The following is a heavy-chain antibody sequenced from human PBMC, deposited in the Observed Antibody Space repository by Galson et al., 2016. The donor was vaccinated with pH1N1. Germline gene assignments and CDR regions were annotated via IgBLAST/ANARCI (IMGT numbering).Heavy chain of an antibody. Sequence: ALVKPTQTLTLTRTFSGFSLSTSGVGVGWIRQPPGKALEWLALIYWNDDKRYSPSLKSRLTITKDTSKNQVVLTMTNMDPVDTATYYCAHSLYGDYVGWFDPWGQGTLVTVSS. CDR1: GFSLSTSGVG. J-gene: IGHJ5*02. V-gene: IGHV2-5*01. CDR3: AHSLYGDYVGWFDP. D-gene: IGHD4-17*01. CDR2: IYWNDDK.